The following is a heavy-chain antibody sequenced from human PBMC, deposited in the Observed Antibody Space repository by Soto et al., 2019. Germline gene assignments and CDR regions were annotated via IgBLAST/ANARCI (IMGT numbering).Heavy chain of an antibody. CDR1: GFSFSTYW. V-gene: IGHV3-74*01. Sequence: EVQLVESGGGLVQPGGSLRLSCAGSGFSFSTYWMHWVRQVPGKGLEWVSRINGDGSRTSYADSVQGRFTISRDNAKNTLYLQMNSLTAEDTAVYYCARVGQGRYYFDFWGLGTLVTVSS. CDR2: INGDGSRT. CDR3: ARVGQGRYYFDF. J-gene: IGHJ4*02.